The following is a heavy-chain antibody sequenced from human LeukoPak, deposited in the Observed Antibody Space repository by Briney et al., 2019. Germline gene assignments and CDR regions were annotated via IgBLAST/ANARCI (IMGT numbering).Heavy chain of an antibody. Sequence: SETLSLTCTVSGGSISSSNWWSWVRQPPGKGLEWIGEIYHSGSTNYNPSLKSRVTISVDKSKNQFSLKLSSVTAADTAVYYCARDPSGSYYHAFDIWGQGTMVTVSS. V-gene: IGHV4-4*02. D-gene: IGHD1-26*01. CDR1: GGSISSSNW. CDR2: IYHSGST. J-gene: IGHJ3*02. CDR3: ARDPSGSYYHAFDI.